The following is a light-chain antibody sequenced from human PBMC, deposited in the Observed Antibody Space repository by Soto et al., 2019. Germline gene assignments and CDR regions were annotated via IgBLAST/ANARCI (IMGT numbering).Light chain of an antibody. Sequence: QSVLTQPPSASGTPGQRVTISCSGGSSDIGSNTVNWYQPLPGTAPKLLIYNNNQRPSGVPDRFSGSKSGTSASLAISGLQSEDEADYYCAAWDDRLKGVVFGGGTKLTVL. V-gene: IGLV1-44*01. CDR1: SSDIGSNT. J-gene: IGLJ2*01. CDR2: NNN. CDR3: AAWDDRLKGVV.